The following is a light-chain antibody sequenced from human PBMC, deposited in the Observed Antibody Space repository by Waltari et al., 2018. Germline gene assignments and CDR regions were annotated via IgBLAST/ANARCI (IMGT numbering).Light chain of an antibody. CDR1: QSAHSF. V-gene: IGKV3-11*01. CDR3: QHRSNWPPGVT. J-gene: IGKJ3*01. Sequence: EVVLTQSPATLSLSPGDRATLSCRASQSAHSFSAWFQHKPGQAPRLLIYDAVNRTTGVPARFSGSGSGADFTLTINNLEPEDFAVYYCQHRSNWPPGVTFGPGTKV. CDR2: DAV.